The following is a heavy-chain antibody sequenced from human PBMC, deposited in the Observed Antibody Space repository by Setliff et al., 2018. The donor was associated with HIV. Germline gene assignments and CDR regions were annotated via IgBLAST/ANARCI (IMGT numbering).Heavy chain of an antibody. Sequence: TLSLTCTVSGGSISSSSYYWGWIRQPPGKGLEWIGSIYHSGSTHYNPSLKSRVTISVDTSKNQFSLKLTSLTAADTAVYYCARGSSSIFGVLVLLPHSYYYMDVWGKGTTVTVSS. J-gene: IGHJ6*03. CDR2: IYHSGST. D-gene: IGHD3-3*01. CDR3: ARGSSSIFGVLVLLPHSYYYMDV. V-gene: IGHV4-39*07. CDR1: GGSISSSSYY.